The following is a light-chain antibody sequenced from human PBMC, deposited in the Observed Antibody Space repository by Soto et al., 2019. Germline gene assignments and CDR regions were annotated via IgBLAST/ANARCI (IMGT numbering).Light chain of an antibody. Sequence: EIVLAQSPVTLSLSPGERATLSCRASQSVSSSSLAWYQQKPGQAPRLLIYGASNRATGIPDRFSGRGSGTDFTLTISRLEPEDFAVYYCHQYGSSTLTFGGGTKVEIK. CDR3: HQYGSSTLT. CDR1: QSVSSSS. CDR2: GAS. V-gene: IGKV3-20*01. J-gene: IGKJ4*01.